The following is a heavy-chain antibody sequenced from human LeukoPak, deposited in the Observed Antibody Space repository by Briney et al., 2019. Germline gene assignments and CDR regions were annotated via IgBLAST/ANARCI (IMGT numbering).Heavy chain of an antibody. Sequence: GGSLRLSCAASGFTFSDYYMSWVRQAPGKGLEWVSYISSSGSTIYYADSVKGRFTISRDNAKNSLYLQMNSLRAEDTAVYYCASMGYYYDSSGYYRYWGQGTLVTVSS. D-gene: IGHD3-22*01. J-gene: IGHJ4*02. CDR2: ISSSGSTI. V-gene: IGHV3-11*01. CDR3: ASMGYYYDSSGYYRY. CDR1: GFTFSDYY.